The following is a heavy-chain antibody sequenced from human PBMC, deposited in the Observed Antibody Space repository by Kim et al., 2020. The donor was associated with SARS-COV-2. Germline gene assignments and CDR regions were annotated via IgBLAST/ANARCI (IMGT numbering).Heavy chain of an antibody. CDR2: ISYDGSNK. V-gene: IGHV3-30*18. CDR3: AKLRWLLPNDAFDI. CDR1: GFTFSSYG. D-gene: IGHD3-22*01. Sequence: GGSLRLSCAASGFTFSSYGMHWVRQAPGKGLEWVAVISYDGSNKYYADSVKGRFTISRDNSKNTLYLQMNSLRAEDTAVYYCAKLRWLLPNDAFDIWGQGTMVTVSS. J-gene: IGHJ3*02.